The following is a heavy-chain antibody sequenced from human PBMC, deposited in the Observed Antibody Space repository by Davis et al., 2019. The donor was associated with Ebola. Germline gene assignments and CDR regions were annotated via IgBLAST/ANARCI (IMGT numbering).Heavy chain of an antibody. Sequence: SLKISCAASGFTFSSYAMSWVRQAPGKGLEWVSGISWNSGSIGYADSVKGRFTISRDNAKNSLYLQMNSLRAEDTAVYYCARDGDGHRAGWYFDLWGRGTLVTVSS. V-gene: IGHV3-9*01. CDR1: GFTFSSYA. J-gene: IGHJ2*01. CDR2: ISWNSGSI. CDR3: ARDGDGHRAGWYFDL. D-gene: IGHD5-24*01.